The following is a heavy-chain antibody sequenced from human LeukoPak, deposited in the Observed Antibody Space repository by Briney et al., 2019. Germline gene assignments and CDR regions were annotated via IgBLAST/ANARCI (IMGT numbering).Heavy chain of an antibody. V-gene: IGHV1-2*02. D-gene: IGHD6-6*01. CDR3: ARDRPVPDY. J-gene: IGHJ4*02. Sequence: ASVKVSCKASGYTFTGYYMHWVRQAPGQGLERMGWINPNSGDTNYVQKFQGRVTMTRDTSISTAYMELSRLRSDDTAVYFCARDRPVPDYWGQGTLVTVSS. CDR2: INPNSGDT. CDR1: GYTFTGYY.